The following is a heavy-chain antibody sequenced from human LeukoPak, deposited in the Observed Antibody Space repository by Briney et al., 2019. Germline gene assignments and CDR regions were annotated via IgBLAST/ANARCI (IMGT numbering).Heavy chain of an antibody. J-gene: IGHJ4*02. V-gene: IGHV4-39*01. Sequence: SETLSLTCNVSGGSVITNDYYWGWIRQSPGKGLEWLGSLYYGGSPYYNPSLKSRITISVDTSKNQVSLKLSSVTAADTAVYYCATGSRYYDFWSGYHDYWGQGTLVTVSS. CDR1: GGSVITNDYY. CDR3: ATGSRYYDFWSGYHDY. D-gene: IGHD3-3*01. CDR2: LYYGGSP.